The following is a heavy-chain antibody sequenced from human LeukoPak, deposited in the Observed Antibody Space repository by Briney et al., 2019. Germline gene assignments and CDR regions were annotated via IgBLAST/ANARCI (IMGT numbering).Heavy chain of an antibody. CDR1: AFTFTNYA. Sequence: GGSLRLSCSASAFTFTNYAMNWVRQAPGKGLEWVSYISSGSSTIYYADSVKGRFTISRDNAKNSLYLQMNSLRAEDTAVYYCARGSSGWYVGDFDYWGQGTLVTVSS. V-gene: IGHV3-48*01. CDR2: ISSGSSTI. CDR3: ARGSSGWYVGDFDY. D-gene: IGHD6-19*01. J-gene: IGHJ4*02.